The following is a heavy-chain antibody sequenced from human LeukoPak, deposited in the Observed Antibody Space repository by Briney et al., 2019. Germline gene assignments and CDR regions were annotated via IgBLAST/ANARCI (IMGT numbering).Heavy chain of an antibody. CDR3: AIQLINSPYYYDSSGYVY. D-gene: IGHD3-22*01. J-gene: IGHJ4*02. Sequence: GESLKISCKGSGSSLTSYWIGWVRQMPGKGLEWMGIIYPGDSDTRYSPSFQGQVNISADKSISTAYLQWSSLKASDTAMYYSAIQLINSPYYYDSSGYVYWGQGTLVTLSS. V-gene: IGHV5-51*01. CDR2: IYPGDSDT. CDR1: GSSLTSYW.